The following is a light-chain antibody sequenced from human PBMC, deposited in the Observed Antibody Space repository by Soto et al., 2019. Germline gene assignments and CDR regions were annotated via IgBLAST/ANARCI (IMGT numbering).Light chain of an antibody. CDR3: CSYAGSYEL. CDR2: DVS. V-gene: IGLV2-11*01. J-gene: IGLJ2*01. Sequence: QSALTQPRSVSGSPGQSVTISCTGTSSDVGGYNYVSWYQQHPGKAPKLMIYDVSKRPSGVPDRFSGSKSGNTASLTISGLQAEDEADYYFCSYAGSYELFGGGPKLTVL. CDR1: SSDVGGYNY.